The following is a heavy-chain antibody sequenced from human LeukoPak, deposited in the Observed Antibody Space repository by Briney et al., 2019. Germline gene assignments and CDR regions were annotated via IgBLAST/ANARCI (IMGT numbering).Heavy chain of an antibody. J-gene: IGHJ4*02. V-gene: IGHV4-39*01. CDR3: ARVAAAREYYFDY. Sequence: SETLSLTCTVSGGSISSSSYYWGWIRQPPGKGLEWIGRIYYRGSTYYNPSLQSRVTISLVTSKNQLSLQLSSVTAADTAVYYCARVAAAREYYFDYWGQGTLVTVSS. CDR2: IYYRGST. CDR1: GGSISSSSYY. D-gene: IGHD6-13*01.